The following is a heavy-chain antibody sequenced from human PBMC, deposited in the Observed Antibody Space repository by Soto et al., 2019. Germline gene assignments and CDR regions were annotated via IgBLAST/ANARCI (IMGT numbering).Heavy chain of an antibody. Sequence: GESLKISCKGSVYSFAGYWITWFRQKPVKGPEWGGRIDPSDSQTYYSPSFRGHVTISVTKSITTAFLQWSSLRASDTAMYYCARQIYDSDTGPNFQYYFDSWGQGTPVTVSS. V-gene: IGHV5-10-1*01. D-gene: IGHD3-22*01. CDR2: IDPSDSQT. J-gene: IGHJ4*02. CDR1: VYSFAGYW. CDR3: ARQIYDSDTGPNFQYYFDS.